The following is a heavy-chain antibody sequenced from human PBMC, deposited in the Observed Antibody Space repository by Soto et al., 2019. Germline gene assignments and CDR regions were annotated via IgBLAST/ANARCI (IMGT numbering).Heavy chain of an antibody. CDR3: ARPDSSSWAAPFGS. D-gene: IGHD6-13*01. CDR1: GGSISSYY. J-gene: IGHJ4*02. CDR2: FFFSGNT. V-gene: IGHV4-59*08. Sequence: PSETLSLTCTVSGGSISSYYWSWIRQPPGKGLEWIGSFFFSGNTNYNPSLRSRVTISFDTSKNQFSLRLTSVTASDTAVYYCARPDSSSWAAPFGSWGQGTLVTVSS.